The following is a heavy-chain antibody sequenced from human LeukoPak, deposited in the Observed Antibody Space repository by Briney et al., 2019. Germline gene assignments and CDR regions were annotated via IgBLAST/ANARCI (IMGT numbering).Heavy chain of an antibody. V-gene: IGHV1-3*01. J-gene: IGHJ4*02. Sequence: ASVKVSCKASGYTFTSYAMHWVRQAPGQRLEWMGWINAGNGNTKYTQKFQGRVTITRDTSASTAYMELSSLRSEDTAVYYCARAWQQLEFDYWGQGTLVTVSS. CDR2: INAGNGNT. CDR1: GYTFTSYA. CDR3: ARAWQQLEFDY. D-gene: IGHD6-13*01.